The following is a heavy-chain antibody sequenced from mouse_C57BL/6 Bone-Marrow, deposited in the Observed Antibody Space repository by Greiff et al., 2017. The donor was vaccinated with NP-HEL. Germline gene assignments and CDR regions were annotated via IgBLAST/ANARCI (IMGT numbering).Heavy chain of an antibody. CDR1: GFTFSSYA. J-gene: IGHJ3*01. CDR2: ISDGGSYT. Sequence: EVHLVESGGGLVKPGGSLKLSCAASGFTFSSYAMSWVRQTPEKRLEWVATISDGGSYTYYPDNVKGRFTISRDNAKNNLYLQMSHLKSEDTAMYYCARGPNYPSFAYWGQGTLVTVSA. V-gene: IGHV5-4*01. D-gene: IGHD1-3*01. CDR3: ARGPNYPSFAY.